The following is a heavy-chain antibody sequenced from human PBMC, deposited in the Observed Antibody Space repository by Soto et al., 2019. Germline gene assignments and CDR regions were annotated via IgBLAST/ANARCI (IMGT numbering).Heavy chain of an antibody. J-gene: IGHJ4*02. CDR3: AKGRGSGWAWYFDN. V-gene: IGHV3-23*04. D-gene: IGHD6-19*01. CDR1: GFTFKESA. CDR2: ISDTGAST. Sequence: EVRLVEAGGGLKQPGGSLRLSCAASGFTFKESAMNWVRQAPGMGLEWVASISDTGASTWYAESVRGRLSISRDNSKTTLYLQMSSLRGEDTAVYYCAKGRGSGWAWYFDNWGQGTLVTVSS.